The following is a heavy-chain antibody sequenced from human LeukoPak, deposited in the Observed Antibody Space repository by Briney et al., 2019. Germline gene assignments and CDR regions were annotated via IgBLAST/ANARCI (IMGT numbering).Heavy chain of an antibody. CDR2: ISGSGART. D-gene: IGHD6-13*01. J-gene: IGHJ4*02. CDR3: ARGSGYSSSWNDY. V-gene: IGHV3-23*01. CDR1: AFTFSNFA. Sequence: GGSLRLSCAASAFTFSNFAMSWVRQAPGKGLVWVSAISGSGARTYYADSVKGRFTIPRENSKNTLYLQMNSLRAEDTTVYYCARGSGYSSSWNDYWGQGTLVTVSS.